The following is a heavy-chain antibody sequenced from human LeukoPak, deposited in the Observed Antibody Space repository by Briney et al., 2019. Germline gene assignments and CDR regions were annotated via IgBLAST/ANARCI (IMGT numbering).Heavy chain of an antibody. CDR3: AREGGPYRPLDY. V-gene: IGHV4-4*02. CDR2: VNLQGST. Sequence: SETLSLTCGVSGGSITSTNYWTWVRQPPGKGLEWIGEVNLQGSTNYNPSLMGRVAISVDISENHISLQLTSVAAADTAVYYCAREGGPYRPLDYSGQGTLVTVSS. CDR1: GGSITSTNY. J-gene: IGHJ4*02.